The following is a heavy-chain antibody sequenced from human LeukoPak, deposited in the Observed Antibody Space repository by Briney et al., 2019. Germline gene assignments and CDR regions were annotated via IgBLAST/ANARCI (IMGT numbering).Heavy chain of an antibody. CDR3: AKAFSPSYGTLFDY. D-gene: IGHD1-1*01. V-gene: IGHV3-23*01. J-gene: IGHJ4*02. CDR1: GFTFSNYA. Sequence: GGSVRLFCAASGFTFSNYAMSWARQARGEGLECVSYIIGSGGRTIYADYVKGRFTMSRDNSKSTLYLQMNSLRADDTAVYFCAKAFSPSYGTLFDYWGQGTLVTVSS. CDR2: IIGSGGRT.